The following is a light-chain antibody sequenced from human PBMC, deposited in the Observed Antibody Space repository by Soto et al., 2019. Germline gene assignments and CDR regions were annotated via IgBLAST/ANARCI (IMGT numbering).Light chain of an antibody. J-gene: IGKJ1*01. Sequence: EIVLTQSPGTLSLSPGERATPSCRTSQSVSNSYLAWYQQKPGQAPRLLIYGASSRATGLPDRFSGSGSGTDFTLSISRLEPEDFAVYYCQQCSSLLTFGQGTKVEIK. CDR2: GAS. V-gene: IGKV3-20*01. CDR1: QSVSNSY. CDR3: QQCSSLLT.